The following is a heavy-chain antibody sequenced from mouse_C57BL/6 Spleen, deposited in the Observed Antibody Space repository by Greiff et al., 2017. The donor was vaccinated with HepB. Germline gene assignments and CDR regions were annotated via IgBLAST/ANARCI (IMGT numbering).Heavy chain of an antibody. CDR1: GFTFSSYA. CDR3: TRDRTTVVATPYWYFDV. D-gene: IGHD1-1*01. CDR2: ISSGGDYI. Sequence: EVQGVESGEGLVKPGGSLKLSCAASGFTFSSYAMSWVRQTPEKRLEWVAYISSGGDYIYYADTVKGRFTISRDNARNTLYLQMSSLKSEDTAMYYCTRDRTTVVATPYWYFDVWGTGTTVTVSS. V-gene: IGHV5-9-1*02. J-gene: IGHJ1*03.